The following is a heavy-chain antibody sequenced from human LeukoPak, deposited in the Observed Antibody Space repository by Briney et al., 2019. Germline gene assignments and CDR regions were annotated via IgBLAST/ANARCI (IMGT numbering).Heavy chain of an antibody. CDR3: ARDLAWGAY. V-gene: IGHV3-21*01. D-gene: IGHD4/OR15-4a*01. J-gene: IGHJ4*02. CDR1: GFTFSIYT. CDR2: ITSSSSSI. Sequence: GGSLRLSCVASGFTFSIYTVSWVRQAPGKGLEWVSSITSSSSSIYSADSVKGRLTISRDNAKNSLYLEMNGLRDEDTAVYYCARDLAWGAYWGQGTLVTVSS.